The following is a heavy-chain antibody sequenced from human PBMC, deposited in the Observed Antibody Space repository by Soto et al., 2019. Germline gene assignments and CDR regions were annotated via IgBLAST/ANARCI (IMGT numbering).Heavy chain of an antibody. V-gene: IGHV3-30-3*01. Sequence: GGSLRLSCAASGFTFSSYAMHWVRQAPGKGLEWVAVISYDGSNKYYADSVKGRFTISRDNSKNTLYLQMNSLRAEDTAVYYCARHHSSCYPDYWGQGTLVTVSS. CDR1: GFTFSSYA. J-gene: IGHJ4*02. CDR2: ISYDGSNK. D-gene: IGHD3-22*01. CDR3: ARHHSSCYPDY.